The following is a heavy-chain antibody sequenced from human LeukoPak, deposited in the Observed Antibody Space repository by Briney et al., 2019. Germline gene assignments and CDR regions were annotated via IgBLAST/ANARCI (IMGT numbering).Heavy chain of an antibody. Sequence: PSETLSLTFAVYGGSFSGYYWSWIRQPPGKGLEWIGEINHSGSTNYNPSLKSRVTISVDTSKNQFSLKLSSVTAADTAVYYCARGLRSIAAYPYWGQGTLVTVSS. CDR3: ARGLRSIAAYPY. CDR2: INHSGST. J-gene: IGHJ4*02. V-gene: IGHV4-34*01. CDR1: GGSFSGYY. D-gene: IGHD6-6*01.